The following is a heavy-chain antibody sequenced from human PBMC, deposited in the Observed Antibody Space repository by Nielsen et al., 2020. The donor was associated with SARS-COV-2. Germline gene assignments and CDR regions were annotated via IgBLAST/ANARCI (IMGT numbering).Heavy chain of an antibody. V-gene: IGHV1-46*01. CDR1: GYTFTSYY. Sequence: ASVKVSCKASGYTFTSYYMHWVRQAPGQGLEWMGIINPSGGSTSYAQKFQGRVTMTRDTSTSTVYMELSSLRSEDTAVYYCASPKYYYDSSGPSAFDIWGQGTMVTVSS. CDR3: ASPKYYYDSSGPSAFDI. D-gene: IGHD3-22*01. J-gene: IGHJ3*02. CDR2: INPSGGST.